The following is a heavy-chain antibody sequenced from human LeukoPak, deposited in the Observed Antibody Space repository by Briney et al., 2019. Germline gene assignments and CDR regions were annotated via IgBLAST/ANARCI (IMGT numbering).Heavy chain of an antibody. CDR2: IYPGDSDT. CDR1: GYSFTSYW. D-gene: IGHD3-10*01. Sequence: GESLKISCKGSGYSFTSYWIGWVRRMPGKGLEWMGIIYPGDSDTRYSPSFQGQVTISADKSISTAYLQWSSLKASDTAMYYCVGAYYYGSGSYYGIWFDPWGQGTLVTVSS. J-gene: IGHJ5*02. CDR3: VGAYYYGSGSYYGIWFDP. V-gene: IGHV5-51*01.